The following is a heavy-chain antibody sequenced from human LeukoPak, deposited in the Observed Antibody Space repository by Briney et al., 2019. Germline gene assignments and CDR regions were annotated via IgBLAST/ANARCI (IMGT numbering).Heavy chain of an antibody. CDR3: TKAYYEPFDY. V-gene: IGHV4-59*01. CDR2: ISDSGTT. CDR1: GAPSRPYY. Sequence: SETLSLTCTVSGAPSRPYYWDWLRQAPGKGLEWIGCISDSGTTYYNPSLKSRVTISLDTSKNHFSLKLTSVTAADTAVYFCTKAYYEPFDYWGQGMMVTVSS. D-gene: IGHD3-22*01. J-gene: IGHJ4*02.